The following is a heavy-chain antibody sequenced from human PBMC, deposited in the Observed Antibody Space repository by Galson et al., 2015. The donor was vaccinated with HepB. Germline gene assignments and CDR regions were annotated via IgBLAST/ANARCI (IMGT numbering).Heavy chain of an antibody. CDR3: GAEYSSSWSRSDY. CDR2: IYHSGST. Sequence: ETLSLTCAVSGGSISSSNWWSWVRQPPGKGLEWIGEIYHSGSTNYNPSLKSRVTISVDKSKNQFSLKLSSVTAADTAVYYCGAEYSSSWSRSDYWGQGTLVTVSS. D-gene: IGHD6-13*01. CDR1: GGSISSSNW. V-gene: IGHV4-4*02. J-gene: IGHJ4*02.